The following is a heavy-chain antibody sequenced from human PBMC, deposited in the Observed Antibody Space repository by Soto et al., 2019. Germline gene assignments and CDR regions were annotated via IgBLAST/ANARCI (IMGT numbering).Heavy chain of an antibody. CDR1: GFTVSSND. D-gene: IGHD2-15*01. J-gene: IGHJ4*02. V-gene: IGHV3-66*01. Sequence: EVQLVESGGGLVQPGGSLRLSCAASGFTVSSNDMSWVRQAPGKGLEWVSVIYSGGGTYYADSVKGRFTISRDNSKNTLYLQMNSLRDEDTAVYYCVRSFFCSGGSCYSISSHWGQGTLVTVS. CDR2: IYSGGGT. CDR3: VRSFFCSGGSCYSISSH.